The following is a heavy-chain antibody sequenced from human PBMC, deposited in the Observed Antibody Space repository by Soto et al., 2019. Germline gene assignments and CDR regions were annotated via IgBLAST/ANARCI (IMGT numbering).Heavy chain of an antibody. CDR2: ISASGGRP. V-gene: IGHV3-23*01. Sequence: EVQLLESGGGLVQPGGSLRLSCAASGITFSNYAMSWVRQAPTKGLEWVSSISASGGRPYYADSVKGRFTILRDNSKNTLYPQMNSLRVEDTAVYYCAKDPDRYDYVWGTYRHIDHWGQGTLVTVSS. CDR3: AKDPDRYDYVWGTYRHIDH. J-gene: IGHJ4*02. CDR1: GITFSNYA. D-gene: IGHD3-16*02.